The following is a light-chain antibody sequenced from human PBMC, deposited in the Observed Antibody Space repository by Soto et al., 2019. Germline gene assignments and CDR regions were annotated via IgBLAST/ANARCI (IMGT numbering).Light chain of an antibody. V-gene: IGKV1-5*03. CDR2: KAS. Sequence: DIQMTQSPYTLSASVGDRVTITCRASQSISSWLAWYQQKPGKAPKLLIYKASSLESGVPSRFSGSGSGTEFTLTISSLQPDDFSTYDCQQYNSRWTFGQGTKVEIK. CDR1: QSISSW. J-gene: IGKJ1*01. CDR3: QQYNSRWT.